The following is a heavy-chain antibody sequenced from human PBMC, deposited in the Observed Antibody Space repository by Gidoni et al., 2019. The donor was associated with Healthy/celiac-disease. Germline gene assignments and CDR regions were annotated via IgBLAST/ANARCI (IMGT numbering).Heavy chain of an antibody. CDR2: IIPIFGTA. D-gene: IGHD2-21*02. J-gene: IGHJ6*02. V-gene: IGHV1-69*01. CDR3: ARDLQSLHIVVVTATLNYYYYGMDV. Sequence: QVQLVQSGAEVKKPGSSVKVSCKASGGTFSSYAISWVRQAPGQGLEWMGGIIPIFGTANYAQKFQGRVTITADESTSTAYMELSSLRSEDTAVYYCARDLQSLHIVVVTATLNYYYYGMDVWGQGTTVTVSS. CDR1: GGTFSSYA.